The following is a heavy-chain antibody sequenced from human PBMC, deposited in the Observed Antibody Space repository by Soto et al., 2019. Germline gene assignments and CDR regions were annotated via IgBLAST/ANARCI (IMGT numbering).Heavy chain of an antibody. V-gene: IGHV1-46*01. CDR1: GYTFTSYS. CDR3: ARDQLPNSNYARNAPPDY. Sequence: QVQLVQSGAEVKKPGASVKVSCKASGYTFTSYSMHWVRQAPGQGLEWMGIINPSGGSTSYAQKFKRRVKMTRHTATGTVYMELRSLRSEDTAVYCCARDQLPNSNYARNAPPDYWGQGTLVTVSS. J-gene: IGHJ4*02. CDR2: INPSGGST. D-gene: IGHD4-4*01.